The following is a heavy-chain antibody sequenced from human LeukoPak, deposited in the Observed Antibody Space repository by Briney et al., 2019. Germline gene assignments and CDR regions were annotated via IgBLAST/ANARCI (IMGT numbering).Heavy chain of an antibody. CDR1: GYTFTGYY. J-gene: IGHJ4*02. CDR3: ARTLYIAAAPGGFDY. D-gene: IGHD6-13*01. V-gene: IGHV1-2*02. Sequence: ASVKVSCKSSGYTFTGYYMHWVRQAPGQGLEWMGWINPNSGVTDFAQKFQGRVTMTRDTSISTAYMDMSSLRSDDTAVYYCARTLYIAAAPGGFDYWGQGTLLTVSS. CDR2: INPNSGVT.